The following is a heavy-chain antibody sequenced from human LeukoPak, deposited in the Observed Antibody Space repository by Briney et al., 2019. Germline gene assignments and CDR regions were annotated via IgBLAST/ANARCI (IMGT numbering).Heavy chain of an antibody. CDR3: ARKGVTGYPFDI. Sequence: GGSLRLSCAASGFTFSSYGMHWVRQAPGKGLEWVAVISYDGSNKYYADSVKGRFTISRDNAKNTLYLQMNTLRAEDTAVYYCARKGVTGYPFDIWGQGTMVTVSS. V-gene: IGHV3-30*03. D-gene: IGHD6-13*01. CDR1: GFTFSSYG. J-gene: IGHJ3*02. CDR2: ISYDGSNK.